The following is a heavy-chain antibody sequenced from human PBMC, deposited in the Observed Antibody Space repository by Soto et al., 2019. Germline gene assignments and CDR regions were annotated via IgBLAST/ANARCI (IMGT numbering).Heavy chain of an antibody. V-gene: IGHV3-21*01. D-gene: IGHD2-21*02. CDR1: GFTFSSYS. Sequence: PGGSLRLSCAASGFTFSSYSMNWVRQAPGKGLEWVSSISSSSSYIYYADSVKGRFTISRDNAKNSLYLQMNSLRAEDTAVYYCATGPKPATANNYYGMDVWGQGTTVTVSS. J-gene: IGHJ6*02. CDR3: ATGPKPATANNYYGMDV. CDR2: ISSSSSYI.